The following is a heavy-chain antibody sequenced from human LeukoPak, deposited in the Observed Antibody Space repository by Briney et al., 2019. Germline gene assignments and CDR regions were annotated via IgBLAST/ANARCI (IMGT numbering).Heavy chain of an antibody. D-gene: IGHD6-13*01. Sequence: SETLSLTCTVSGGSISSYYWSWIRQPAGKGLEWIGRIYTSGSTNYNPSLKSRVTMSVDTSKNQFSLKLSSVTAADTAVYYCASSPVSPYSSSWSPYYFDYWGQGTLVTVSS. CDR1: GGSISSYY. J-gene: IGHJ4*02. V-gene: IGHV4-4*07. CDR3: ASSPVSPYSSSWSPYYFDY. CDR2: IYTSGST.